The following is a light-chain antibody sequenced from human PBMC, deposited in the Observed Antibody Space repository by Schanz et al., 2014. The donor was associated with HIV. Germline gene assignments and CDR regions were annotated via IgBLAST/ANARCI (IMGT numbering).Light chain of an antibody. Sequence: QSVLTQPPSVSGSPGQSVTISCTGTSSDVGSYHRVSWYQQAPGTAPKLMIYDVSNRPSGVSNRFSGSKSGNTASLTISGLQAEDEADYYCSSYTSSSTLEVFGGGTKLTVL. CDR3: SSYTSSSTLEV. J-gene: IGLJ2*01. CDR1: SSDVGSYHR. V-gene: IGLV2-18*02. CDR2: DVS.